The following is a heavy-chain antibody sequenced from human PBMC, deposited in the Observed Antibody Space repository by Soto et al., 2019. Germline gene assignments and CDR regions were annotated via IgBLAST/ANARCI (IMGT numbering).Heavy chain of an antibody. D-gene: IGHD2-21*02. CDR2: INPSGGST. CDR3: ARDRSPPGGAREQDIVVVTLLDY. J-gene: IGHJ4*02. Sequence: ASVKVSCKASGYTFTSYYMHWVRQAPGQGLEWMGIINPSGGSTSYAQKFQGRVTMTRDTSTSTVYMELSSLRSEDTAVYYCARDRSPPGGAREQDIVVVTLLDYWGQGTLVTVSS. V-gene: IGHV1-46*01. CDR1: GYTFTSYY.